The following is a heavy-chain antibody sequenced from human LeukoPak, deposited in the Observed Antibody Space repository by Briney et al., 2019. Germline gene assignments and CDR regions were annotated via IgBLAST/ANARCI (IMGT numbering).Heavy chain of an antibody. CDR1: GFTFSSYG. CDR2: IWYDGSNK. D-gene: IGHD2-2*01. CDR3: GRGPNTGYCSSTSCYWLGY. J-gene: IGHJ4*02. V-gene: IGHV3-33*01. Sequence: GGSLSLSCAASGFTFSSYGMHWVRQAPGKGLEWVAVIWYDGSNKYYVDSVKGRFTISRDNSKNTLYLQMNSLRAEDTAVYYCGRGPNTGYCSSTSCYWLGYWGQGTLVTVPS.